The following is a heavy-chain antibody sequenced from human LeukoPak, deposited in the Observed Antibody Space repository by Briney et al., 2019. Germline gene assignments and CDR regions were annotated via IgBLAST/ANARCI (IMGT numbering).Heavy chain of an antibody. D-gene: IGHD1-26*01. CDR1: GFTFGTYG. CDR3: ARALYSGSFYGMDV. Sequence: GGSLRLSCAASGFTFGTYGLHWVRQAPGKGLEWVAVIWNDGSNKYYADSVKGRFTISRDNSKNTLYLQMNNLRAEDTAVYYCARALYSGSFYGMDVWGQGTTVTVSS. CDR2: IWNDGSNK. J-gene: IGHJ6*02. V-gene: IGHV3-33*01.